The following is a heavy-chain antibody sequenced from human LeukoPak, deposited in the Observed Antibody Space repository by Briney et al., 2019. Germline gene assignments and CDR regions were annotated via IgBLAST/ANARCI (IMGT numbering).Heavy chain of an antibody. D-gene: IGHD2-15*01. CDR2: IHYSGST. Sequence: PSETLSLTCSVSGDSISSYYWSWIRQPPGRGLEWIAYIHYSGSTNYNPSLKSRVTISVDTSKNQFSLKLSSVTAADTAVYYCARDKIAANYYGMDVWGQGTTVTVSS. CDR3: ARDKIAANYYGMDV. J-gene: IGHJ6*02. V-gene: IGHV4-59*12. CDR1: GDSISSYY.